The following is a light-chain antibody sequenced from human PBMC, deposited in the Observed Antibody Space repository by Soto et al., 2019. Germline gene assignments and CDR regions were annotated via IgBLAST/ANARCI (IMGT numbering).Light chain of an antibody. V-gene: IGLV2-14*01. CDR2: EVS. Sequence: QSAVTQPASVSWSPGQSITMSCTGSSTDVGGYNYVSWYQQHPGKAPKVMIYEVSNRPSGVSNRFSGSKSGNTASLTISGLQAEDEADYYCSSYTSSSTYVFGTGTKVTVL. J-gene: IGLJ1*01. CDR1: STDVGGYNY. CDR3: SSYTSSSTYV.